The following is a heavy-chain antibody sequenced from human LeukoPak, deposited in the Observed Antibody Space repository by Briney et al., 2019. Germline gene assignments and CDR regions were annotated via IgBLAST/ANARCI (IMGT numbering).Heavy chain of an antibody. V-gene: IGHV3-30*02. Sequence: GGSLRLSCAASGFTFSSYGMHWVRRAPGKGLEWVAFIRYDGSDKYYADSVKGRFTISRDNAKNSLYLQMNSLRAEDTAVYYCAREAIVGATLIPRRYFDYWGQGTLVTVSS. J-gene: IGHJ4*02. CDR1: GFTFSSYG. D-gene: IGHD1-26*01. CDR3: AREAIVGATLIPRRYFDY. CDR2: IRYDGSDK.